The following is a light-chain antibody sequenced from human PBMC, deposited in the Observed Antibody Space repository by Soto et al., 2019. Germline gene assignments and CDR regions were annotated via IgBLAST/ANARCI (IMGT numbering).Light chain of an antibody. V-gene: IGKV3-20*01. CDR2: GAS. CDR3: QQYGSSLYT. J-gene: IGKJ2*01. Sequence: EIVLTQSPGTLSLSPGERATLSCRASQSVSSNYLTWYQQKPGQAPRLLIYGASSRATGIPDRFSGSVSGTDFTLTISRLEPEDFAVYYCQQYGSSLYTFGQGTKVEIK. CDR1: QSVSSNY.